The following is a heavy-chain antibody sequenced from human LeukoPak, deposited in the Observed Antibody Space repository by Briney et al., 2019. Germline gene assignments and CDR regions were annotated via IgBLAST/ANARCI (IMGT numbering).Heavy chain of an antibody. V-gene: IGHV4-30-2*01. Sequence: SETLSLTCAVSGGSISSGGYSWSWIRQPPGKGLEWIGYIYHSGSTYYNPSLKSRVTISVDRSKNQFSLKLSSVTAADTAVYYCARESKYYYDSSGYYYEVSVGMDVWGQGTTVTVSS. CDR2: IYHSGST. D-gene: IGHD3-22*01. CDR1: GGSISSGGYS. CDR3: ARESKYYYDSSGYYYEVSVGMDV. J-gene: IGHJ6*02.